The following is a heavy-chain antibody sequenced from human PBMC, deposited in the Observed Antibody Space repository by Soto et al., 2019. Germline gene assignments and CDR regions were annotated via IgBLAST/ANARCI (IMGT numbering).Heavy chain of an antibody. J-gene: IGHJ6*02. Sequence: SETLSLTCTVSGASISGHFWSWIRQPPGKGLEWIAYIYNSGSSYNPSLKSRVTISVDTSKNQLSLKLSSVIAADSAEYYCAIIADVWAQRTTVTVSS. CDR3: AIIADV. CDR2: IYNSGS. D-gene: IGHD3-16*02. V-gene: IGHV4-59*08. CDR1: GASISGHF.